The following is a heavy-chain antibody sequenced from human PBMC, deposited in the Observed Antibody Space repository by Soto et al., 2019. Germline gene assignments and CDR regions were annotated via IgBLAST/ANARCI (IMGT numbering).Heavy chain of an antibody. J-gene: IGHJ4*02. CDR3: ARTTYDSSGYYYVAY. Sequence: QVQLQESGPGLVKPSQTLSLTCTVSGGSITSGGYYWSWIRQHPGKGLEWIGYIYYSGSTYYNPSLKSRVTISVDTSKNQFSLKLSSVTAADTAVYYCARTTYDSSGYYYVAYWGQGTLVTVSS. V-gene: IGHV4-31*03. CDR1: GGSITSGGYY. CDR2: IYYSGST. D-gene: IGHD3-22*01.